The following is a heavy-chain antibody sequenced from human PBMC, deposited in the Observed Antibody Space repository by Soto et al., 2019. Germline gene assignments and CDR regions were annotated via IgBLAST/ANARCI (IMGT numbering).Heavy chain of an antibody. J-gene: IGHJ6*02. V-gene: IGHV4-39*01. Sequence: PSETLSLTCTVSGGSISSSSYYWGWIRQPPGKGLEWIGSIYYSGSTYYNPSLKSRVTISVDTSKNQFSLKLSSVTAADTAVYYCARPNIHHSYYGIDVWGQGITVTVSS. D-gene: IGHD2-2*02. CDR1: GGSISSSSYY. CDR2: IYYSGST. CDR3: ARPNIHHSYYGIDV.